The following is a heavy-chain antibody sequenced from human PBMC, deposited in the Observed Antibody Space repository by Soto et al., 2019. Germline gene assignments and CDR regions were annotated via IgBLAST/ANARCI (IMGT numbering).Heavy chain of an antibody. V-gene: IGHV3-66*01. CDR1: GFTVSSNY. Sequence: EVQLVESGGGLVQPGGSLRLSCAASGFTVSSNYMSWVRQAPGKGLELVSVIYSGGSTYYAGSVKGRFTISRDNSKNTLYLQMNSLRAEDTAVYYFARGLRGYSYALYYYGMDVWGQGTTVTVSS. D-gene: IGHD5-18*01. CDR3: ARGLRGYSYALYYYGMDV. J-gene: IGHJ6*02. CDR2: IYSGGST.